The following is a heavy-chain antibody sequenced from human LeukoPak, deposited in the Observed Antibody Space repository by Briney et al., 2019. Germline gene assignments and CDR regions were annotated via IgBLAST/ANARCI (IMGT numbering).Heavy chain of an antibody. CDR3: ARGLESERRTTEFDY. CDR2: IYYSGTT. D-gene: IGHD1-1*01. V-gene: IGHV4-39*01. Sequence: SETLSLTCTVSGGSISSTSYYWGWIRQPPGKGLEWIGNIYYSGTTYYNPSLKSRVTISVDTSKNQFSLKLSSVTAADTAVYYCARGLESERRTTEFDYWGQGTLVTVSS. CDR1: GGSISSTSYY. J-gene: IGHJ4*02.